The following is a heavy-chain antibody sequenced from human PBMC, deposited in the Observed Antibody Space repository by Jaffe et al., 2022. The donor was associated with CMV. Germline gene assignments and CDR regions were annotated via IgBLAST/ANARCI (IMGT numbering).Heavy chain of an antibody. CDR1: GGSISSYY. J-gene: IGHJ4*02. D-gene: IGHD1-1*01. CDR3: ARANDGPDFDY. CDR2: IYYSGST. Sequence: QVQLQESGPGLVKPSETLSLTCTVSGGSISSYYWSWIRQPPGKGLEWIGYIYYSGSTNYNPSLKSRVTISVDTSKNQFSLKLSSVTAADTAVYYCARANDGPDFDYWGQGTLVTVSS. V-gene: IGHV4-59*01.